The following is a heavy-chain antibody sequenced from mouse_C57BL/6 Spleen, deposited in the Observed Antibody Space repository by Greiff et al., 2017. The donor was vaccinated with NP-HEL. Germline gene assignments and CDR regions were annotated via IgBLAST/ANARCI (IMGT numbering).Heavy chain of an antibody. CDR2: ISYDGSN. Sequence: EVKLMESGPGLVKPSQSLSLTCSVTGYSITSGYYWNWIRQFPGNKLEWMGYISYDGSNNYNPSLKNRISITRDTSKNQFFLKLNSVTTEDTATYYCAREAGQEYFDYWGQGTTLTVSS. CDR1: GYSITSGYY. J-gene: IGHJ2*01. V-gene: IGHV3-6*01. D-gene: IGHD3-2*02. CDR3: AREAGQEYFDY.